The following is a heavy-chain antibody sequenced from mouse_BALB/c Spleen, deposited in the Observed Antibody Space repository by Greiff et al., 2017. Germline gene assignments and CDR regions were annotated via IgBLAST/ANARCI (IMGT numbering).Heavy chain of an antibody. D-gene: IGHD2-1*01. J-gene: IGHJ4*01. CDR2: ISNLAYSI. CDR3: ARGGNYNAMDY. V-gene: IGHV5-15*02. Sequence: EVHLVESGGGLVQPGGSRKLSCAASGFTFSDYGMAWVRQAPGKGPEWVAFISNLAYSIYYADTVTGRFTISRENAKNTLYLEMSSLRSEDTAMYYCARGGNYNAMDYWGQGTSVTVSS. CDR1: GFTFSDYG.